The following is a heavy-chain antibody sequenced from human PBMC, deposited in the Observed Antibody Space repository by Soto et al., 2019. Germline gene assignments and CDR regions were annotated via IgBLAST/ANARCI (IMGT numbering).Heavy chain of an antibody. CDR2: ISSNGSNK. J-gene: IGHJ4*02. V-gene: IGHV3-30*03. CDR1: GFTFSSYG. Sequence: QVQLVESGGGVVQPGRSLRLSCAASGFTFSSYGMHWVRQAPGKGLEWVAVISSNGSNKFYADSVKGRFTISRDNSKNTLYMKLNSQRTEDKALSYCARGYSGYDFGYYFDYWGQGTLVTVSS. D-gene: IGHD5-12*01. CDR3: ARGYSGYDFGYYFDY.